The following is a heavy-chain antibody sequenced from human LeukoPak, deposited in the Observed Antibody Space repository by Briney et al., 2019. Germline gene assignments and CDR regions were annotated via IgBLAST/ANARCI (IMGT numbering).Heavy chain of an antibody. CDR1: GGSISSSSYY. D-gene: IGHD3-10*01. CDR3: ARRGRHAYWFDP. Sequence: SETLSLTCTVSGGSISSSSYYWGWIRQPPGKGLEWIGSIYYSGSTYYNPSLKSRVTISVDTSKNQFSLKLSSVTAADTAVYYCARRGRHAYWFDPWGQGTLVTVSS. V-gene: IGHV4-39*07. CDR2: IYYSGST. J-gene: IGHJ5*02.